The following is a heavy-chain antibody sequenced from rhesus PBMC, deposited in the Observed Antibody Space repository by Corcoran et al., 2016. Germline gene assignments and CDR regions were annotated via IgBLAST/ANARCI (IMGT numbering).Heavy chain of an antibody. CDR1: GFSFGSVA. D-gene: IGHD4-29*01. Sequence: QVQMVQYGAEEKKPVVSVKVSCKASGFSFGSVAISWVRQAPGTVLGCMTVIIPLVVLPTYAEKFQGRVTITAATSTSTAYLELSSLRSEDPAVYYCARKGSYGSNLFDYWGQGVLVTVSS. CDR3: ARKGSYGSNLFDY. J-gene: IGHJ4*01. V-gene: IGHV1-198*02. CDR2: IIPLVVLP.